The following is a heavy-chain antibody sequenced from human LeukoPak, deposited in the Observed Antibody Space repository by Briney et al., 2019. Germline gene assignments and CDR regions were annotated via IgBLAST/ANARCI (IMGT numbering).Heavy chain of an antibody. V-gene: IGHV4-59*01. Sequence: SETLSLTCTVTGGSISTYYWSWIRQPPGKGLEWIGYIYYSGSTKYNPSLKSRVTISVDTSKNQFSLKLSSVTAADTAVYYCARVHRYCSGGSCYLFDYWGQGTLVTVSS. CDR2: IYYSGST. J-gene: IGHJ4*02. CDR1: GGSISTYY. CDR3: ARVHRYCSGGSCYLFDY. D-gene: IGHD2-15*01.